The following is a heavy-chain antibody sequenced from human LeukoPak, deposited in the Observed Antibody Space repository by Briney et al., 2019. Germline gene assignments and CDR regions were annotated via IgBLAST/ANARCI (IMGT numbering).Heavy chain of an antibody. CDR2: ISPYNGNT. CDR3: ARTNDDWYLDL. CDR1: GYTFTSYG. J-gene: IGHJ2*01. V-gene: IGHV1-18*01. Sequence: ASVKVSCKASGYTFTSYGISWVRQAPGQGLEWMGWISPYNGNTNYAQKLQGRVTMTRDTSTSTVYMELSSLRSDDTAVYYCARTNDDWYLDLWGRGTLVTVSS.